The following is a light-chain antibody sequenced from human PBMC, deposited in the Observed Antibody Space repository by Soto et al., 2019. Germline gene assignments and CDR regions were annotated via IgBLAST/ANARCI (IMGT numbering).Light chain of an antibody. CDR1: SSDVGSYNL. CDR3: CSYAGSSTVV. CDR2: EGS. V-gene: IGLV2-23*01. J-gene: IGLJ2*01. Sequence: QSVLTQPASVSGSPGQSITISCTGTSSDVGSYNLVSRYQQHPGKAPKLMIYEGSKRPSGVSNRFSGSKSGNTASLTISGLQAEDEADYYCCSYAGSSTVVFGGGTQLTVL.